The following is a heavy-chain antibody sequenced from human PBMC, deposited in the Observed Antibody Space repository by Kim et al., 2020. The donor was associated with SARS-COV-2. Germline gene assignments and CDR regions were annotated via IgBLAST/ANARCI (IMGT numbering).Heavy chain of an antibody. CDR2: IYYSGST. CDR3: ARHVPNYYGSGSYLLWFDP. CDR1: GGSISSSSYY. V-gene: IGHV4-39*01. J-gene: IGHJ5*02. Sequence: SETLSLTCTVSGGSISSSSYYWGWIRQPPGKGLEWIGSIYYSGSTYYNPSLKSRVTISVDTSKNQFSLKLSSVTAADTAVYYCARHVPNYYGSGSYLLWFDPWGQGTLVTVSS. D-gene: IGHD3-10*01.